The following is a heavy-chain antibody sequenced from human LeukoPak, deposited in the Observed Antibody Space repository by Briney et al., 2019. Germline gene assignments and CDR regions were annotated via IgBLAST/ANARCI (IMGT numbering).Heavy chain of an antibody. J-gene: IGHJ4*02. Sequence: SETLSLTCSVSGGSISSYYWNWIRQPPGKGLEWIGYIYYSGSTNYNPSLKSRVTISVDTSKNQFSLKLSSVTAADTAVYYCARATYYDILTGYYHFDYWGQGTLVTVSS. CDR2: IYYSGST. CDR1: GGSISSYY. V-gene: IGHV4-59*01. CDR3: ARATYYDILTGYYHFDY. D-gene: IGHD3-9*01.